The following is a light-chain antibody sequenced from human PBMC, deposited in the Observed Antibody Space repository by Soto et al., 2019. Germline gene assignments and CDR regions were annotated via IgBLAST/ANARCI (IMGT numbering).Light chain of an antibody. CDR1: QSISSW. Sequence: DIQMTQSPSTLSASVGDRVTITCRASQSISSWLAWYKQKPGKAPKLLIYKASNLECGVPSRFSGSGSGTEVILTIASLQPDYLATYYWQRNDRYSRTFGQGTQVAI. CDR2: KAS. V-gene: IGKV1-5*03. CDR3: QRNDRYSRT. J-gene: IGKJ1*01.